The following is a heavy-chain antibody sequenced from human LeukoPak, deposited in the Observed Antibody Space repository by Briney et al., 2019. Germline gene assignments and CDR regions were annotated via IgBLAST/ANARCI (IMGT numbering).Heavy chain of an antibody. Sequence: SETLSLTCAVYGGSFSGYYWSWIRHPPGKGLEWIGEINHSGSTNYNPSLKSRVTISVDTSKNQFSLKLSSVTAADTAVYYCARKRITIFGVVINGFDYWGQGTLVTVSS. CDR3: ARKRITIFGVVINGFDY. J-gene: IGHJ4*02. CDR2: INHSGST. V-gene: IGHV4-34*01. D-gene: IGHD3-3*01. CDR1: GGSFSGYY.